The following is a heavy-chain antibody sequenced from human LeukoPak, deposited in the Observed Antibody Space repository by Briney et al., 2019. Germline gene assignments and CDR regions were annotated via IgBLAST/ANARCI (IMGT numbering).Heavy chain of an antibody. CDR2: IYHSGST. J-gene: IGHJ4*02. CDR1: GYSITSGYY. V-gene: IGHV4-38-2*01. D-gene: IGHD3-3*01. CDR3: ARHNLDFWSGYYGYYFDY. Sequence: SETLSLTCAVSGYSITSGYYWAWIRQPPGKGLEWIGSIYHSGSTYYNPSLKSRVTISVDTSKNQFSLKLSSVTAADTAVYYCARHNLDFWSGYYGYYFDYWGQGTLVTVSS.